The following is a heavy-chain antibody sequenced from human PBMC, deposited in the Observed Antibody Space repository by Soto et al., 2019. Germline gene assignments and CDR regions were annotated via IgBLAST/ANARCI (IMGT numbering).Heavy chain of an antibody. CDR1: GGSISSYY. CDR3: ARLHCSGGSCYSVFPDYFDY. Sequence: SETLSLTCTVSGGSISSYYWSWIRQPPGKGLEWIGYIYYSGSTNYNPSLKSRVTISVDTSKNQFSLKLSSVTAADTAVYYCARLHCSGGSCYSVFPDYFDYWGQGTLVTVSS. CDR2: IYYSGST. V-gene: IGHV4-59*01. D-gene: IGHD2-15*01. J-gene: IGHJ4*02.